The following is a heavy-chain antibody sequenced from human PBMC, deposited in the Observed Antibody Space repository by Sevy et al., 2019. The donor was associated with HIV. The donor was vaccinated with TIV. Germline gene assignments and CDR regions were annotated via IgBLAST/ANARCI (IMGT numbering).Heavy chain of an antibody. Sequence: GGSLRLSCAASRFSFNGYGMHWVRQAPGKGLEWVAFIRFDGSNKYYADSVKGRFTISRDDSKNTLYLQMNSLRAEDTALYYCARGTLAFCTGGVCFNWFDPWGQGTLVTVSS. D-gene: IGHD2-8*02. J-gene: IGHJ5*02. CDR3: ARGTLAFCTGGVCFNWFDP. CDR2: IRFDGSNK. V-gene: IGHV3-30*02. CDR1: RFSFNGYG.